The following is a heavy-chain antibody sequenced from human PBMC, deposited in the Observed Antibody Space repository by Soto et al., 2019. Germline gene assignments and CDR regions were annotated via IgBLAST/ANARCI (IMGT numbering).Heavy chain of an antibody. CDR3: ATNHPYYFDY. CDR2: ISGSGGST. Sequence: PGGSLRLSCAASGFTFSSYAMSWVRQAPGKGLQWVSAISGSGGSTYYADSVKGRFTISRDNAKNTRYLQMNSLRAEDTAGYYCATNHPYYFDYWGQAVLVTVCS. V-gene: IGHV3-23*01. J-gene: IGHJ4*02. CDR1: GFTFSSYA.